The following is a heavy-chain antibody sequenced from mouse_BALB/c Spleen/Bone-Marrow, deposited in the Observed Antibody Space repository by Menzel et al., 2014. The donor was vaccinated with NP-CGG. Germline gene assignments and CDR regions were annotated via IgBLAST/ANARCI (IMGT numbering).Heavy chain of an antibody. V-gene: IGHV2-6-7*01. Sequence: GQGVESGPGLVAPSQSVSITCTVSGFSLTGYGVNWVRQPPGKGLEWLGLIWGDGSKDYNSALKSRLSISKDNSKSQVFLKMNSLQSDDTARYYCASNGGGAMDYWSQGCSIAVSA. CDR3: ASNGGGAMDY. J-gene: IGHJ4*01. CDR1: GFSLTGYG. CDR2: IWGDGSK.